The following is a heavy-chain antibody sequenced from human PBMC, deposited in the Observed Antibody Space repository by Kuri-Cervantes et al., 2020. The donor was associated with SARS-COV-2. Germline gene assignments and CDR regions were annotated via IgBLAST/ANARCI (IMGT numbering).Heavy chain of an antibody. V-gene: IGHV1-69*05. CDR1: GGTFSNYA. CDR3: ARERDYYGSGYI. D-gene: IGHD3-10*01. CDR2: IIPIFGTA. Sequence: SVKVSCKASGGTFSNYALSWVRQAPGQRLEWMGRIIPIFGTANYAQKFQSRVTITMDESTSTAYMELSSLRYEDTAVYYCARERDYYGSGYIWGQGTTVTVSS. J-gene: IGHJ3*02.